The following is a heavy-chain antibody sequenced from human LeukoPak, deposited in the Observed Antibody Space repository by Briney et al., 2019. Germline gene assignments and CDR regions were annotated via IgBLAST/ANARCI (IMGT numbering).Heavy chain of an antibody. CDR3: VREDTPATANY. V-gene: IGHV3-23*01. Sequence: GGSLRLSCAASGFTFSSYAMSWVRQAPGKGLEWVSAISGGGDITYYADSVTGRFTISRDNSKDTLFLQMHSLRPGDTAVYYCVREDTPATANYWGQGTLVTISS. CDR2: ISGGGDIT. CDR1: GFTFSSYA. D-gene: IGHD2-21*02. J-gene: IGHJ4*02.